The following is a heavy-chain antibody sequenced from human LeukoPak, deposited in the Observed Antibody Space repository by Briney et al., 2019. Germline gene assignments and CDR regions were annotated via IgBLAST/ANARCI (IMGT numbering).Heavy chain of an antibody. Sequence: SCKASGYTFTGYYMHWVRQAPGKGLEWVTIISFDGSNKYYADSVKGRFTISRDNSKNTLYLQMKSLRAEDTALYYCARGDKQLVFERRKGGFDPWGQGTLVTVSS. CDR3: ARGDKQLVFERRKGGFDP. CDR2: ISFDGSNK. V-gene: IGHV3-30*04. D-gene: IGHD6-13*01. J-gene: IGHJ5*02. CDR1: GYTFTGYY.